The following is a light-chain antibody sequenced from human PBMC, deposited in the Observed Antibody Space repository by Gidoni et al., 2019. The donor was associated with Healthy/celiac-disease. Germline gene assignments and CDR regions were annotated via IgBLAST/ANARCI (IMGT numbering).Light chain of an antibody. V-gene: IGKV3-20*01. J-gene: IGKJ1*01. Sequence: EIVLTQSPGTLSFSPGERATLSCRASQSVSSSYLAWYQQKPGQAPRLLIYGASRRATGIPDRFSGSGSGTDFTLTISRLEPEDFAVYYCQQYGSSLWTFXQXTKVEIK. CDR2: GAS. CDR1: QSVSSSY. CDR3: QQYGSSLWT.